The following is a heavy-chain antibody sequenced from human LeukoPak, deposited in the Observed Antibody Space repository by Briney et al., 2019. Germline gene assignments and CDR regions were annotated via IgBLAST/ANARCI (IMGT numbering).Heavy chain of an antibody. V-gene: IGHV4-59*01. CDR3: ARTEESGYSYRYFGYYYYMDV. CDR2: IYYSGST. Sequence: SETLSLTCTVSGGSISSYYWSWIRQPPGKGLEWIGYIYYSGSTHYNPSLKSRVTISVDTSKNQFSLRLSSVTAADTAVYYCARTEESGYSYRYFGYYYYMDVWGKGTTVTVSS. D-gene: IGHD5-18*01. J-gene: IGHJ6*03. CDR1: GGSISSYY.